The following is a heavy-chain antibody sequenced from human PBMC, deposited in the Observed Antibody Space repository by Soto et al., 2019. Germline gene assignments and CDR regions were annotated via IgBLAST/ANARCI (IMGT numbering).Heavy chain of an antibody. V-gene: IGHV3-30*18. CDR2: ISYDGSNK. CDR1: GFTFSSYG. CDR3: AKRGGSMWDYYGRFDY. Sequence: GGSLRLSCAASGFTFSSYGMHWVRQAPGKGLEWVAVISYDGSNKYYADSVKGRFTISRDNSKNTLYLQMNSLRAEDTAVYYCAKRGGSMWDYYGRFDYWGQGTLVTVSS. J-gene: IGHJ4*02. D-gene: IGHD3-10*01.